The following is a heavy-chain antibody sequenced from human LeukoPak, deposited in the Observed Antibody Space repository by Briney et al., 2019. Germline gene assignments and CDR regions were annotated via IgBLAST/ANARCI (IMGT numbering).Heavy chain of an antibody. D-gene: IGHD3-10*01. CDR3: ARDGFGGSEWFGESYYYYYYMDV. J-gene: IGHJ6*03. CDR2: IYYSGST. CDR1: GGSISSSSYY. Sequence: PSETLSLTCTVSGGSISSSSYYWGWIRQPPGKGLEWIGSIYYSGSTYYNPSLKSRVTISVDTSKNQFSLKLSSVTAADTAVYYCARDGFGGSEWFGESYYYYYYMDVWGKGTTVTVSS. V-gene: IGHV4-39*02.